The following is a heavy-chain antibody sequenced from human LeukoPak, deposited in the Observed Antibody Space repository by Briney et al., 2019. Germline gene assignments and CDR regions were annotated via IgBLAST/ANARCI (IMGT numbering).Heavy chain of an antibody. CDR3: ARARITGTTSFDY. D-gene: IGHD1-7*01. Sequence: ASVKVSCKASGYTFTSYYMHWVRQAPGQGLEWMGIINPSGGSTSYAQKFQGRVTMTRDMSTSTVYLELSSLRSEDTAVYYCARARITGTTSFDYWGQGTLVTVSS. CDR1: GYTFTSYY. CDR2: INPSGGST. J-gene: IGHJ4*02. V-gene: IGHV1-46*01.